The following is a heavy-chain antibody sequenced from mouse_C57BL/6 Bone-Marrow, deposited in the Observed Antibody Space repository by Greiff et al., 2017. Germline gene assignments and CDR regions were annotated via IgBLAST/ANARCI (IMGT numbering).Heavy chain of an antibody. V-gene: IGHV6-3*01. CDR3: GVGHCKYDEACFVD. D-gene: IGHD2-14*01. Sequence: EVHLVESGGGLVQPGGSMKLSCVASGFTFSNYWMNWVRQSPEKGLEWVAQIRLKSDNYATHSAESVKGRFTISRDDYKSSVYLQMKNLRAETTGIYYCGVGHCKYDEACFVDGGQGTLVIVCA. CDR2: IRLKSDNYAT. J-gene: IGHJ3*01. CDR1: GFTFSNYW.